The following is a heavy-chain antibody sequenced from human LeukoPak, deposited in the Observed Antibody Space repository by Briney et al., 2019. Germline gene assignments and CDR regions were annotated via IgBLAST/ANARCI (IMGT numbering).Heavy chain of an antibody. D-gene: IGHD7-27*01. CDR2: ISIYNGNT. J-gene: IGHJ3*01. CDR3: ARPGLGNAFDV. CDR1: GYTFNSYG. Sequence: ASVKVSCKASGYTFNSYGITWVRQAPGQGLEWMGWISIYNGNTKYAQKVQGRVTMTRDTSTTTAYMELGSLRSDDAAVYYCARPGLGNAFDVWGQGTMVTVSA. V-gene: IGHV1-18*01.